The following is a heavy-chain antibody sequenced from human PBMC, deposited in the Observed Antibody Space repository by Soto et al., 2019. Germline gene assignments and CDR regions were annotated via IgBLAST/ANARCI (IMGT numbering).Heavy chain of an antibody. D-gene: IGHD6-13*01. CDR2: IFYSVST. CDR3: ARGYRQSGYSSSWVFDY. CDR1: GGSINSGGYY. Sequence: QVQLQESGPGLVKPSQTLSLICTVSGGSINSGGYYWNWIRQHPGKGLEWIGYIFYSVSTYYNPFLRSRVTISADTSENHFSLNLSSVTAADTAVYFGARGYRQSGYSSSWVFDYWGQGTLVNVSS. V-gene: IGHV4-31*03. J-gene: IGHJ4*02.